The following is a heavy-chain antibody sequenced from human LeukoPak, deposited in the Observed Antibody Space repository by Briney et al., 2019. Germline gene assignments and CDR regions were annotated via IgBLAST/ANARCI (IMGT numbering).Heavy chain of an antibody. J-gene: IGHJ4*02. CDR1: GLTFSTNP. D-gene: IGHD3-22*01. Sequence: GGSLRLSCAASGLTFSTNPMHWVRQAPGKGLEWVAVISYDGNAKYYADSVKGRFTISRDNVKNSMYLQMNSLRAEDTAIYYCAKVKEDRYYNSRGFYLDYWGQGTLVTVSS. V-gene: IGHV3-30*04. CDR3: AKVKEDRYYNSRGFYLDY. CDR2: ISYDGNAK.